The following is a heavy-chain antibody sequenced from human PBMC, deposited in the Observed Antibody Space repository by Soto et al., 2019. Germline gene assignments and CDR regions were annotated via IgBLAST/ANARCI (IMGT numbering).Heavy chain of an antibody. CDR1: SGSIGTANW. CDR2: IYHSGST. Sequence: QVPLQESGPRLVRPSGTLSLTCTVSSGSIGTANWWSWVRQPPGRGLEWIGEIYHSGSTNYNLSLKSRVTLSVDKSKNQFSLRLSSVTAADTAMYYCARRGGGVVLTATTPFDYWGQGTLVTVSS. CDR3: ARRGGGVVLTATTPFDY. V-gene: IGHV4-4*02. D-gene: IGHD2-21*02. J-gene: IGHJ4*02.